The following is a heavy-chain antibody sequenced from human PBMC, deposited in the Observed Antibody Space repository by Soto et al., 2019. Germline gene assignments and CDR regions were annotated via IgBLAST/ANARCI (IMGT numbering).Heavy chain of an antibody. Sequence: QAQLQESGPGLVKPSQTLTLTCTVSGGAISSGGNYWSWIRQHPGKSLESIGYIYNSGSTYYNPSLKSRITISVDTSKNQFSLKLSSVTAADTAVYYCVAYSNYVSLDYWDQGILVTVSS. CDR3: VAYSNYVSLDY. D-gene: IGHD4-4*01. CDR1: GGAISSGGNY. V-gene: IGHV4-31*03. CDR2: IYNSGST. J-gene: IGHJ4*02.